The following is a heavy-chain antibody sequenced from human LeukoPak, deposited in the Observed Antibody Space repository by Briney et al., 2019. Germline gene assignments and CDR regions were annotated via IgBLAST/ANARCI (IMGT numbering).Heavy chain of an antibody. V-gene: IGHV3-11*06. CDR3: ARDRGDSGSSDY. J-gene: IGHJ4*02. CDR1: GFSLSDYY. D-gene: IGHD3-10*01. Sequence: GGSLRLSCAASGFSLSDYYMSWVRQAPGKGLEWVSYISSSSSYTTNADSVKGRFTVFRDNAKNLVFLQMNRLRVEDTAVYYCARDRGDSGSSDYWGQGTLVTVSS. CDR2: ISSSSSYT.